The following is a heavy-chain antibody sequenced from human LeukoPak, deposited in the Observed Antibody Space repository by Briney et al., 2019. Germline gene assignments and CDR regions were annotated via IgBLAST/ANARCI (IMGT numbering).Heavy chain of an antibody. D-gene: IGHD3-16*01. Sequence: PGGSLRLSCAASGFIFNTYEMNWVRQAPGMGLEWISYISGDGTTIYYADSVKGRFTISRDNAKKSLFPQMNSLRAEDTAVYFCVSAYGGLLDHWGQGTLVTVSS. CDR1: GFIFNTYE. V-gene: IGHV3-48*03. CDR3: VSAYGGLLDH. J-gene: IGHJ4*02. CDR2: ISGDGTTI.